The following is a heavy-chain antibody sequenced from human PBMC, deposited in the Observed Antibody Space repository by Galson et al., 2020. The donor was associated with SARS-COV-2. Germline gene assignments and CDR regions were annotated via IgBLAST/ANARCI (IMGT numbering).Heavy chain of an antibody. Sequence: GGSLRLSCAASGFTFSSYWMSWVRQAPGKGLEWVANIKQDGSEKYYVDSVKGRFTISRDNAKNSLYLQMNSLRAEDTAVYYCARAIYGYLLGQDYWGQGTLVTVSS. D-gene: IGHD5-18*01. CDR2: IKQDGSEK. J-gene: IGHJ4*02. CDR1: GFTFSSYW. CDR3: ARAIYGYLLGQDY. V-gene: IGHV3-7*01.